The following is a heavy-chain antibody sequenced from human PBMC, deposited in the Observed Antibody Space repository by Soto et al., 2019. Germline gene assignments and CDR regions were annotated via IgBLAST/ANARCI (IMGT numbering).Heavy chain of an antibody. CDR3: ARGDFDRSGNYNAGWFAP. Sequence: QVQLVQSGAEVKKPGASVKVSCKASGYTFTAYYMHWLRQAPGQGLEWMGWINPNSGGTNYAQRFQGRVTVTNDTSISTTYMKLSSLVSDDTAVYYCARGDFDRSGNYNAGWFAPWGQGTLVTVSS. D-gene: IGHD3-22*01. CDR1: GYTFTAYY. J-gene: IGHJ5*02. V-gene: IGHV1-2*02. CDR2: INPNSGGT.